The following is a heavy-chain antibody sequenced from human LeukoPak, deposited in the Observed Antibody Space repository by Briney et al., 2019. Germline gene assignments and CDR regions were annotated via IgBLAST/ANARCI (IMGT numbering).Heavy chain of an antibody. CDR3: ARMSKAIAVAGTIDY. Sequence: SETLSLTCTVSGGSISSYYWSWIRQPPGKGLEWIGYIYYSGSTNYNPSLKSRVTISVDTSKNQFSLKLSSVTAADTAVYYCARMSKAIAVAGTIDYWGQGALVTVSS. CDR2: IYYSGST. D-gene: IGHD6-19*01. V-gene: IGHV4-59*01. CDR1: GGSISSYY. J-gene: IGHJ4*02.